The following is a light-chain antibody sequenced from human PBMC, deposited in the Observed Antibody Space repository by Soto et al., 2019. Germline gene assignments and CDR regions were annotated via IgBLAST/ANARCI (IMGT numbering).Light chain of an antibody. CDR3: QHYGSSPWT. J-gene: IGKJ1*01. CDR1: QSVSSTY. CDR2: GAS. Sequence: EIVLTQSPGTLSLSPGERATLSCRASQSVSSTYLAWYQQKPGQAPRLLIYGASNWATGIPDRFSGSGSGTDFTLTISRLEPEDFAVYYCQHYGSSPWTFGQGTKVEIK. V-gene: IGKV3-20*01.